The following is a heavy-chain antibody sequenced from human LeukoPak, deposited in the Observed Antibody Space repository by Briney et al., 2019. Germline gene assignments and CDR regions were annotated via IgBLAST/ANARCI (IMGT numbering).Heavy chain of an antibody. J-gene: IGHJ4*02. CDR3: ARDRLPVSGTYSLGEFDS. V-gene: IGHV3-64*01. CDR1: GFMFSNYG. D-gene: IGHD1-26*01. Sequence: GGSLRLSCAASGFMFSNYGMHWVRQAPGKGLKYVPGIVINGVGTHYAKSVKGRFTISRDNSKNTLYLQVGSMKPEDMAVYYCARDRLPVSGTYSLGEFDSWGQGTLVTVSS. CDR2: IVINGVGT.